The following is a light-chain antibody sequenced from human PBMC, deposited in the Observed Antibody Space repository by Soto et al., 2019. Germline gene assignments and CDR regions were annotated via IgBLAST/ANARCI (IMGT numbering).Light chain of an antibody. CDR1: QSISSN. J-gene: IGKJ1*01. CDR2: GAS. Sequence: EIVMTQSPATLSVSPGERATLSCRASQSISSNLAWYQQKPGQAPRLLIYGASTRATGIPARFSGSGSGTEFTLTISSLQPEDFALYYCQQYNSWPTFGQGTKVEIK. V-gene: IGKV3-15*01. CDR3: QQYNSWPT.